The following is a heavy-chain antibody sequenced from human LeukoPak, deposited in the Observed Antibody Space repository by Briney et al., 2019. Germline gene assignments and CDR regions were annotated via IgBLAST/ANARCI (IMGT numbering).Heavy chain of an antibody. J-gene: IGHJ6*02. CDR3: ATRKCGGDCYSDYYYGMDV. CDR2: IIPIFGIA. Sequence: ASVKVSCKASGGTFSSYAISWVRQAPGQGLEWMGRIIPIFGIANYAQKFEGRVTITADKSTSTAYMELSSLRSEDTAVYNCATRKCGGDCYSDYYYGMDVWGQGTTVTVSS. V-gene: IGHV1-69*04. D-gene: IGHD2-21*02. CDR1: GGTFSSYA.